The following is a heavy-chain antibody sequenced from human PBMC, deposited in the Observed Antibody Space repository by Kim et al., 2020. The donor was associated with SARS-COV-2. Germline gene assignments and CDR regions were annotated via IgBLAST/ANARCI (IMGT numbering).Heavy chain of an antibody. V-gene: IGHV3-7*01. CDR2: IKVDGSEK. J-gene: IGHJ4*02. Sequence: GGSLRLSCAASGFTFSTYWMSWVRQAPGKGLEWVAEIKVDGSEKYYVYSVKGRFTISRDNDKNSVYLQMNSLRAEDTAIYYCAGGGRGRYWGQGTLVTVSS. CDR1: GFTFSTYW. D-gene: IGHD3-16*01. CDR3: AGGGRGRY.